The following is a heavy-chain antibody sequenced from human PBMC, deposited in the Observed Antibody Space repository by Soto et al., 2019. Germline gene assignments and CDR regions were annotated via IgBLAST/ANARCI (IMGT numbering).Heavy chain of an antibody. CDR3: ARSLVVPAAPYYYYGMDV. CDR2: ISSSSSYI. D-gene: IGHD2-2*01. J-gene: IGHJ6*02. Sequence: PGVTLRLSWAASGFNFSRHSMNCVRHTPWKGLEWVSSISSSSSYIYYAASVKGRFTISRDNAKNLLYLKMNSLRAEDTAVYYCARSLVVPAAPYYYYGMDVWGQGTTVTVSS. V-gene: IGHV3-21*01. CDR1: GFNFSRHS.